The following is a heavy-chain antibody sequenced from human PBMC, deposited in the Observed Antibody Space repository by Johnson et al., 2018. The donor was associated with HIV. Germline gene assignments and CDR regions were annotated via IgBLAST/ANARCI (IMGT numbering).Heavy chain of an antibody. CDR2: IKRKTDGETT. J-gene: IGHJ3*02. D-gene: IGHD1-26*01. Sequence: VQLVESGGGLVQPGGSLRLSCAASGFTFTNAWMHWVRQAPGKGLEWVGRIKRKTDGETTDYTTTVKGRFTISRDDSKNTLYLQMNSLKTEDTAVYYCATDVPSAPYYNAFDIWGQGTMVTVSS. CDR3: ATDVPSAPYYNAFDI. CDR1: GFTFTNAW. V-gene: IGHV3-15*01.